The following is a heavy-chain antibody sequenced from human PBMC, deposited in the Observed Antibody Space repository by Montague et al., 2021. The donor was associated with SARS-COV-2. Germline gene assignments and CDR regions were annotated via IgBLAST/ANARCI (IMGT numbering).Heavy chain of an antibody. Sequence: SKTLSLTCTVSGGSISSGNYYWGWIRQPPGKGLEWIGNMYYSGSTYYNPSLKSRVTISIDTSKNQFSLKLSSVTAADTAVYYCARDDIVLQGVTKGMDVWGQGTTVTVSS. D-gene: IGHD3-10*01. CDR2: MYYSGST. J-gene: IGHJ6*02. CDR3: ARDDIVLQGVTKGMDV. CDR1: GGSISSGNYY. V-gene: IGHV4-39*07.